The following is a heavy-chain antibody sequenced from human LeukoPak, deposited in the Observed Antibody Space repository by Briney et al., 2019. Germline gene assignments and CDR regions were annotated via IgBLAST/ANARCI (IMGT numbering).Heavy chain of an antibody. CDR2: INHSGST. J-gene: IGHJ4*02. D-gene: IGHD1-26*01. Sequence: PSETLSLTCAVYGGSFRGYYWSWIRQPPGKGLEWIGEINHSGSTNYNPSLKSRVTISVDTSKNQFSLKLSSVTAADTAVYYCARAESNVIVGATAPHDYWGQGTLVTVSS. CDR1: GGSFRGYY. CDR3: ARAESNVIVGATAPHDY. V-gene: IGHV4-34*01.